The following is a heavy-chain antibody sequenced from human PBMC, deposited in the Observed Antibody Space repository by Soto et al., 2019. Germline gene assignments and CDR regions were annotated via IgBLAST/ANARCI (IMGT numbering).Heavy chain of an antibody. CDR3: ATQGLPNYSYYGMDV. CDR2: IIPIFGTA. J-gene: IGHJ6*02. CDR1: GGTFSTYA. D-gene: IGHD5-18*01. V-gene: IGHV1-69*05. Sequence: QVQLVQSGAEVKKPGSSVKVSCKASGGTFSTYAISWVRQAPGQGLEWMGGIIPIFGTADYARKFQGRVTXTXXXSXXTAYMELSSLRSEDTAVYYCATQGLPNYSYYGMDVWGQGTTVTVSS.